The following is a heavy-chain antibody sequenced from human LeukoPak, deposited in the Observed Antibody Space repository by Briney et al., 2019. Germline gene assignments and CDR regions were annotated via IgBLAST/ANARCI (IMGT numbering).Heavy chain of an antibody. CDR2: FDPEDGET. CDR1: GYTLTELS. D-gene: IGHD2-2*01. CDR3: ATGPQPTLLSYY. Sequence: ASVKVSGKVSGYTLTELSMHWVRQAPGKGPEWMGGFDPEDGETIYAQKFQGRVTMTEDTSTDTAYMELSSLRSEDTAVYYCATGPQPTLLSYYWGQGTLVTVSS. J-gene: IGHJ4*02. V-gene: IGHV1-24*01.